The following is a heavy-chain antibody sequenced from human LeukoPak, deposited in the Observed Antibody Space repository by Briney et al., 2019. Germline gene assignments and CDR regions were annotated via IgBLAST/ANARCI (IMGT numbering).Heavy chain of an antibody. D-gene: IGHD5-18*01. Sequence: PSETLSLTCTVSGGSISSSNHYWGWIRQPPGKGLEWIGSISYSGSTYYNPSLKSRVTKSVYMSKNQFTLKLSSVTAAEKAVYYCARHRSGYSYGFDYWGQGTLVTVSS. J-gene: IGHJ4*02. CDR3: ARHRSGYSYGFDY. CDR1: GGSISSSNHY. V-gene: IGHV4-39*01. CDR2: ISYSGST.